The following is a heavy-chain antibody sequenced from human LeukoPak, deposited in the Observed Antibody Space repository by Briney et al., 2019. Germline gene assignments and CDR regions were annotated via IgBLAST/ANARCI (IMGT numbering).Heavy chain of an antibody. D-gene: IGHD1-1*01. CDR3: ARDWNRYPY. V-gene: IGHV4-34*01. Sequence: SETLSLTCAVYGGSFSGYYWSWIRQPPGKGLEWIGEINHSGSTNYNPSLKSRVTISVDTSKNQFSLKVNSVTAADTAVYYCARDWNRYPYWGQGTLVTVSS. CDR2: INHSGST. J-gene: IGHJ4*02. CDR1: GGSFSGYY.